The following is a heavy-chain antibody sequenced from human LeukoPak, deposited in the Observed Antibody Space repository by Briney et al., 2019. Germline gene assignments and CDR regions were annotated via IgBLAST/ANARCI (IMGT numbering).Heavy chain of an antibody. Sequence: SETLSLTCTVSAGSISSYYWSWIRQPPGKGLEWIGYIYYSGSTNYNPSLKSRVTISVDTSKNQFSLKLSSMTAADTAVYYCARSFRSGYYYYYYMDVWGKGTTVTVSS. J-gene: IGHJ6*03. CDR1: AGSISSYY. D-gene: IGHD1-26*01. CDR3: ARSFRSGYYYYYYMDV. CDR2: IYYSGST. V-gene: IGHV4-59*08.